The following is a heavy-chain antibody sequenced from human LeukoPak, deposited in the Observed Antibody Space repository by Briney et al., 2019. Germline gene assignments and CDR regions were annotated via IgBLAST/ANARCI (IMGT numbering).Heavy chain of an antibody. CDR2: ISYDGSNK. J-gene: IGHJ4*02. V-gene: IGHV3-30-3*01. D-gene: IGHD6-6*01. CDR1: GFTFSSYA. CDR3: ASGSSYSRYFDY. Sequence: GILRLSCAASGFTFSSYAMHWVRQAPGKGLEWVAVISYDGSNKYYADSVKGRFTISRDNSKNTLYLQMNSLRAEDTAVYYCASGSSYSRYFDYWGQGTLVTVSS.